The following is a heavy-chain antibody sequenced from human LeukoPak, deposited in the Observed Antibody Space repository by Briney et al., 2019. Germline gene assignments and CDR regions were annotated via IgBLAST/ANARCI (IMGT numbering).Heavy chain of an antibody. Sequence: SATLSLTCTISGGSISGYYWSWIRQSPGRRLEWIGHIYYGGSTVYNPSLKSRVTISVDTTKKQFSLKLSSVTAADSAVYYCARSRYYGSGSYYDAVDFYYFDSWGQGTLVTVSS. CDR1: GGSISGYY. CDR2: IYYGGST. CDR3: ARSRYYGSGSYYDAVDFYYFDS. D-gene: IGHD3-10*01. J-gene: IGHJ4*02. V-gene: IGHV4-59*01.